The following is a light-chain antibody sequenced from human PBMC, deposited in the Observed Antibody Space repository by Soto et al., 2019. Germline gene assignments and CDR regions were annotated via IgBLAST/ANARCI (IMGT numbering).Light chain of an antibody. V-gene: IGLV1-44*01. J-gene: IGLJ3*02. CDR1: SSNIGSYA. CDR3: VVWDDTLNGVV. CDR2: SNN. Sequence: QSVLTQPPSASGTTGQRVTISCSGSSSNIGSYAVNWYQQLPGTAPKLLIYSNNQRPSGVPDRFSGSKSGTSASLAISGLQSEDEAEYYCVVWDDTLNGVVFGGGTKVTVL.